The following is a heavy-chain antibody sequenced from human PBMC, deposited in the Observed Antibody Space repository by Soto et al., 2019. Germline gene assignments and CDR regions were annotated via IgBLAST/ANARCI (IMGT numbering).Heavy chain of an antibody. CDR1: GFTFSSYA. CDR3: AKDPNHCSSNSCQNKSSNNWFDP. CDR2: ISGSGGST. J-gene: IGHJ5*02. V-gene: IGHV3-23*01. D-gene: IGHD2-2*01. Sequence: PGGSLRLSCAASGFTFSSYAMGWVRQAPGKGLEWVSAISGSGGSTYYADSVKGRFTISRDNSKNTLYLQMNSLRAEDTAVYYCAKDPNHCSSNSCQNKSSNNWFDPWGQGTLVTVSS.